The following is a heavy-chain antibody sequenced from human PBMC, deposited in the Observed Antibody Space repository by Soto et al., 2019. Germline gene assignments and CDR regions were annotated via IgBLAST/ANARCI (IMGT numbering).Heavy chain of an antibody. V-gene: IGHV3-15*01. CDR3: TTEKGY. Sequence: EVQVVESGGGLVQPGGSLRLSCEASVFTFSSYWMTWVRQAPGKGLEWVGRIRSKTDGGTPDYAAPVKGRFTISRDDSKNTLYVQMNSLKTEDTAISYCTTEKGYWGQGTLVTVSS. CDR1: VFTFSSYW. J-gene: IGHJ4*02. CDR2: IRSKTDGGTP.